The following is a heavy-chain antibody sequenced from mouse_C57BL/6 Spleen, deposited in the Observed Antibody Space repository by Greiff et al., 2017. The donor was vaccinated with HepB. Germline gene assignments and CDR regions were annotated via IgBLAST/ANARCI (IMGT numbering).Heavy chain of an antibody. CDR1: GYSITSGYY. CDR3: AREGPLITTVVAQFDY. CDR2: ISYDGSN. V-gene: IGHV3-6*01. D-gene: IGHD1-1*01. J-gene: IGHJ2*01. Sequence: ESGPGLVKPSQSLSLTCSVTGYSITSGYYWNWIRQFPGNKLEWMGYISYDGSNNYNPSLKNRISITRDTSKNQFFLKLNSVTTEDTATYYCAREGPLITTVVAQFDYWGQGTTLTVSS.